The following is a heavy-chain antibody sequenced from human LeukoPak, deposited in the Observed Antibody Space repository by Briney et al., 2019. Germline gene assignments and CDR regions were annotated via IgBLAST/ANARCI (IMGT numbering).Heavy chain of an antibody. V-gene: IGHV1-46*01. D-gene: IGHD3-10*01. Sequence: ASVKVSCKASGYTFTSYYMHWVRQAPGQGLEWMGIINPSGGSTSYAQKFQGRVTMTRDTSTSTVYVELSSLRSEDTAVYYCARAMGHGSGSYYDYFDYWGQGTLVTVSS. J-gene: IGHJ4*02. CDR2: INPSGGST. CDR1: GYTFTSYY. CDR3: ARAMGHGSGSYYDYFDY.